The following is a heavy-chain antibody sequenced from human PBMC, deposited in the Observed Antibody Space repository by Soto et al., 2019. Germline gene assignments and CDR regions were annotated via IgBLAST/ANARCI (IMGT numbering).Heavy chain of an antibody. CDR3: ATDRMGAGVSAYFDD. Sequence: VQLVESGGGVVQPGKSLRLSCAGSGFTFSSYVMDWVRQAPGKGLEWVAVISYDGSNKYYVDSVKGRFTISRDNSKNTLNVQMSSLRADDTPLSYCATDRMGAGVSAYFDDWGQGTLVTVSS. CDR1: GFTFSSYV. V-gene: IGHV3-30*03. CDR2: ISYDGSNK. J-gene: IGHJ4*02. D-gene: IGHD3-16*01.